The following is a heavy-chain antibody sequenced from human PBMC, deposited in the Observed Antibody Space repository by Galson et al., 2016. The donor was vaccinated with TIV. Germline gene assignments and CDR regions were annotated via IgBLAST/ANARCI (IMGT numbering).Heavy chain of an antibody. CDR3: ARDTAGVEDFDY. J-gene: IGHJ4*02. D-gene: IGHD3-3*01. CDR2: ITGDGNAK. CDR1: GFAFSHYE. V-gene: IGHV3-48*03. Sequence: SLRLSCAASGFAFSHYEMNWVRQAPGQALEWVAYITGDGNAKSYAESVRGRFTISRDNAMSLLYLQMNSLRGEDTAVYYCARDTAGVEDFDYWGQGTPVTVSS.